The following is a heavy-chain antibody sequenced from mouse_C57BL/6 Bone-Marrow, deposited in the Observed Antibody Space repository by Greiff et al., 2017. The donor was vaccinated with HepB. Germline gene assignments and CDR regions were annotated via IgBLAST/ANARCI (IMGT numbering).Heavy chain of an antibody. J-gene: IGHJ2*01. CDR3: ARRKEIYYDY. CDR1: GYSITSGYY. CDR2: ISYDGSN. V-gene: IGHV3-6*01. Sequence: EVQLKESGPGLVKPSQSLSLTCSVTGYSITSGYYWNWIRQFPGNKLEWMGYISYDGSNNYNPSLKNRISITRDTSKNQFFLKLNSVTTEDTATYYCARRKEIYYDYWGQGTTLTVSS.